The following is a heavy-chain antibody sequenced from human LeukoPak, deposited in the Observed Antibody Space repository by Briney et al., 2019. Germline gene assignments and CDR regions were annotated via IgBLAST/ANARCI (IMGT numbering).Heavy chain of an antibody. CDR3: AKDFGSGQYYFDY. CDR2: ISWNSGSI. V-gene: IGHV3-9*01. Sequence: GGSLRLSCAASGFTFDDYAMHWVRQAPGKGLEWVSGISWNSGSIGYADSVKGRFTISRDNAKNSLYLQMNSLRAEDTALYYCAKDFGSGQYYFDYWGQGTLVTVSS. D-gene: IGHD3-3*01. CDR1: GFTFDDYA. J-gene: IGHJ4*02.